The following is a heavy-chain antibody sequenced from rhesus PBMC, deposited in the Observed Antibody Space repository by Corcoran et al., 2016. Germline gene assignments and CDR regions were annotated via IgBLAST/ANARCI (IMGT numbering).Heavy chain of an antibody. CDR3: ARCRVDRNYGYHCDY. D-gene: IGHD4-23*01. CDR1: GYSIRRGYD. J-gene: IGHJ4*01. Sequence: VQLQESGPGVVKPSETLSLTCAISGYSIRRGYDWSWIRQPPRKRLRRVGYSYGRSGSTNHNSSLQNRFIISKYRSKNQFLLKLSSGTAAHTAVDYCARCRVDRNYGYHCDYRGQGVLVTFFS. V-gene: IGHV4-76*01. CDR2: SYGRSGST.